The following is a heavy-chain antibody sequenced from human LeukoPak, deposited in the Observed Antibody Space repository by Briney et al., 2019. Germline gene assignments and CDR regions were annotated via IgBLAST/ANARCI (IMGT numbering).Heavy chain of an antibody. D-gene: IGHD1-1*01. Sequence: SETLSLTCTVSGDSINNNYWSWIRQPPGKGLEWIGYIYDSGSTKYNPSLKSRVTMSVDTSKNQFSLKVSSVTAADTAVYYCAGSTTGTTFIGYWGQGTLVTVSS. CDR2: IYDSGST. V-gene: IGHV4-59*12. J-gene: IGHJ4*02. CDR3: AGSTTGTTFIGY. CDR1: GDSINNNY.